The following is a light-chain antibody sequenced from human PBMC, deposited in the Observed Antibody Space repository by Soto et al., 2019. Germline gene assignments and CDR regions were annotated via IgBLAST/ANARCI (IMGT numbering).Light chain of an antibody. V-gene: IGLV2-14*01. CDR2: EVS. CDR3: SSYTSCRRYV. Sequence: QSALTQPASVSGSPGQSITISCTGTSSDVGGYNYVSWYQQHPGKAPKLMIYEVSNRPSGVSNRFSGSKSGNTASLTISGLQAEDEADYYCSSYTSCRRYVFGTGTKVTVL. J-gene: IGLJ1*01. CDR1: SSDVGGYNY.